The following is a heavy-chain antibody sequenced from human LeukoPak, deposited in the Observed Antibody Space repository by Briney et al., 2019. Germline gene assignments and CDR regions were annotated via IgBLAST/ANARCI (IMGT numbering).Heavy chain of an antibody. D-gene: IGHD1-26*01. Sequence: GATVKVSCKASGYTFTDYYLHWVRQAPGHGLEWMGWINPKTSVTKYAQNFQGRVTMTRDTSISTAYMEVSRLRSDDTAVFYCARDLAMYSPDLDYWGQGTLVTVSS. CDR3: ARDLAMYSPDLDY. CDR1: GYTFTDYY. CDR2: INPKTSVT. J-gene: IGHJ4*02. V-gene: IGHV1-2*02.